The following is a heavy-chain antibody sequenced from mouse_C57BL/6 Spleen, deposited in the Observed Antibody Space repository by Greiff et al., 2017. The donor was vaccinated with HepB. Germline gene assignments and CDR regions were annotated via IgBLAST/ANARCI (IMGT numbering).Heavy chain of an antibody. CDR1: GYAFSSSW. Sequence: VQLQQSGPELVKPGASVKISCKASGYAFSSSWMNWVKQRPGKGLEWIGRIYPGDGDTNYNGKFKGKATLTADKSSSTAYMQLSSLTSEDSAVYFCARRGLRSYYFDYWGQGTTLTVSS. D-gene: IGHD1-1*01. CDR2: IYPGDGDT. V-gene: IGHV1-82*01. J-gene: IGHJ2*01. CDR3: ARRGLRSYYFDY.